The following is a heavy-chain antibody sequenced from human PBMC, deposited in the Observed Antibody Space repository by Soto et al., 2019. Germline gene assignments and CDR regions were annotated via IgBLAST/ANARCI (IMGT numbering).Heavy chain of an antibody. CDR1: GGSISSYY. CDR2: IYYSGST. D-gene: IGHD6-13*01. J-gene: IGHJ4*02. Sequence: SETLSLTCTVSGGSISSYYWSWIRQPPGKGLEWIGYIYYSGSTNYNPSLKSRVTISVDTSKNQFSLKLSSVTAADTAVYYCARDLRAAAGPRSGYYFDYWGQGTLVTVSS. CDR3: ARDLRAAAGPRSGYYFDY. V-gene: IGHV4-59*01.